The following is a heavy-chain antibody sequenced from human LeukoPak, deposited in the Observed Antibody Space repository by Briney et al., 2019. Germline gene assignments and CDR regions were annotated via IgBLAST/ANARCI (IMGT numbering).Heavy chain of an antibody. V-gene: IGHV3-23*01. CDR1: GFTFSSYA. Sequence: SLRLSCAASGFTFSSYAMSWVRKAPGKGLEWVSAISGRGGSTYYADSVKGRFTISRDNSKNTLYLQMNSLRAEDTAVYYCATYSSSWYCFDYWGQGTLVTVSS. CDR3: ATYSSSWYCFDY. CDR2: ISGRGGST. D-gene: IGHD6-13*01. J-gene: IGHJ4*02.